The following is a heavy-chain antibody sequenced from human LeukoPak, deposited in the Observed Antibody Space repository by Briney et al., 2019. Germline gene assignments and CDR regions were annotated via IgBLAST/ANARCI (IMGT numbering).Heavy chain of an antibody. D-gene: IGHD6-13*01. J-gene: IGHJ4*02. Sequence: GGSLRLSCAASGFTFSSYSMNWVRQAPGKGLEWVSSISSSSSYIYYADSVKGRFTISRDNAKNSLYLRMNSLRAEDTAVYYCARDSRSSSWEFDYWGQGTLVTVSS. V-gene: IGHV3-21*01. CDR3: ARDSRSSSWEFDY. CDR1: GFTFSSYS. CDR2: ISSSSSYI.